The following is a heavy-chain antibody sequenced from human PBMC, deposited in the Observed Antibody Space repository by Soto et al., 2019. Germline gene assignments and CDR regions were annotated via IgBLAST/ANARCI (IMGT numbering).Heavy chain of an antibody. CDR2: INPNSGGT. D-gene: IGHD3-3*01. J-gene: IGHJ5*02. CDR3: ARGRFLEWLLGWLDP. Sequence: ASVKVSCKASGYTFTGYYMHWVRQAPGQGLEWMGWINPNSGGTNYAQKFQGRVTMTRDTSISTAYMELSRLRSDDTAVYYCARGRFLEWLLGWLDPWGQGTLVTVSS. CDR1: GYTFTGYY. V-gene: IGHV1-2*02.